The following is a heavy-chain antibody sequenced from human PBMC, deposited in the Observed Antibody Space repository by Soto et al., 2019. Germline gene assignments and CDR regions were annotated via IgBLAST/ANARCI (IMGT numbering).Heavy chain of an antibody. D-gene: IGHD2-8*01. V-gene: IGHV3-30*03. Sequence: QVQLVESGGGVVQPGRSLRLSCVASGLSFSNYGTHWVRQAPGKALEWVALISYDGSKEYYTDSVKGRFTISKDNYKNTLYLQMDSLRAEDTAMYYCATIIPGYKRNAIPGTGGMDVWGQGTTVTGSS. CDR2: ISYDGSKE. CDR1: GLSFSNYG. CDR3: ATIIPGYKRNAIPGTGGMDV. J-gene: IGHJ6*02.